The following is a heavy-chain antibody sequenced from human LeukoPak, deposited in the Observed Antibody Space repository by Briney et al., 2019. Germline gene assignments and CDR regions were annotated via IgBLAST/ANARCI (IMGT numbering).Heavy chain of an antibody. CDR3: AGRVTGYSSGYVY. CDR1: GITFSNYA. V-gene: IGHV3-23*01. Sequence: GGSLRLSCVASGITFSNYAVSWVRQAPERGLDWVSVISGSAHKIRYADSVKGRFTISRDNSENIVYLQMNNLRAEDTAVYYCAGRVTGYSSGYVYWGQEPLVTVSS. J-gene: IGHJ4*02. CDR2: ISGSAHKI. D-gene: IGHD5-18*01.